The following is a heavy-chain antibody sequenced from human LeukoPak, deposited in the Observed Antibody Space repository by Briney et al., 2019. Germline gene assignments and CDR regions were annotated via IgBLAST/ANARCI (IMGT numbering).Heavy chain of an antibody. J-gene: IGHJ4*02. CDR3: ARDPMATVYFDY. Sequence: PSETLSLTCTVSGGSVSSGSYYWSWIRQPPGKGLEWIGYIYYSGSTNYNPSLKSRVTISVDTSKNQFSLKLSSVTAADTAVCYCARDPMATVYFDYWGQGTLVTVSS. V-gene: IGHV4-61*01. D-gene: IGHD5-24*01. CDR2: IYYSGST. CDR1: GGSVSSGSYY.